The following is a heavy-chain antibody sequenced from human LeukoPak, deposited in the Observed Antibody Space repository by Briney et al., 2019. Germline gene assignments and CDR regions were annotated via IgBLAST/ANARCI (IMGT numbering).Heavy chain of an antibody. Sequence: GGSLRLSCAASGFTFSSYAMSWVRQAPGKGLEWVANIKHDGSEKYYVDSVRGRFAISRDNAKNSLYLQMNSLSAEDTAVYYCARAPREWLLGYYFDYWGQGTLVTVSS. CDR3: ARAPREWLLGYYFDY. D-gene: IGHD3-3*01. CDR2: IKHDGSEK. J-gene: IGHJ4*02. V-gene: IGHV3-7*01. CDR1: GFTFSSYA.